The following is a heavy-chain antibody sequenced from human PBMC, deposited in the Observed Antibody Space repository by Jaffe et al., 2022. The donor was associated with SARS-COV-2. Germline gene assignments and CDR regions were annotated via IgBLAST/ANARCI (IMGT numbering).Heavy chain of an antibody. D-gene: IGHD5-18*01. CDR2: IYYSGST. CDR3: AISPVDTANGGYYGMDV. CDR1: GGSISSGDYY. V-gene: IGHV4-30-4*01. Sequence: QVQLQESGPGLVKPSQTLSLTCTVSGGSISSGDYYWSWIRQPPGKGLEWIGYIYYSGSTYYNPSLKSRVTISVDTSKNQFSLKLSSVTAADTAVYYCAISPVDTANGGYYGMDVWGQGTTVTVSS. J-gene: IGHJ6*02.